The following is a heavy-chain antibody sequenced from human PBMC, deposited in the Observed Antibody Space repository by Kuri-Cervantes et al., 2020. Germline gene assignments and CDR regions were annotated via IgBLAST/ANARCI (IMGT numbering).Heavy chain of an antibody. D-gene: IGHD4-11*01. CDR3: ARDGYSTTDKYYYYGMDV. Sequence: GGSLRLSCAASGFTFSSYGMHWVRQAPGKGLEWVAVISYDGNDKYSTDSVKGRFTTSRDNSKNTLYLQMNSLRAEDTAVYYCARDGYSTTDKYYYYGMDVWDQGTTVTVSS. CDR1: GFTFSSYG. J-gene: IGHJ6*02. CDR2: ISYDGNDK. V-gene: IGHV3-30*03.